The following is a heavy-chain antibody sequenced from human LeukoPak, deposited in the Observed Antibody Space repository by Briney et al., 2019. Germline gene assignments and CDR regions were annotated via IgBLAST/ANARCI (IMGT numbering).Heavy chain of an antibody. J-gene: IGHJ4*02. V-gene: IGHV3-7*01. Sequence: PGGSLRLSCVASRFTFNKYYMSWVRQAPGKGLQWVANINPDGSEKYYVDSVKGRFTISRDNAKNSLYLQMNSLRAEDTAVYYCAKVPPTVTTSAFDYWGRGTLVTVSS. CDR3: AKVPPTVTTSAFDY. CDR2: INPDGSEK. CDR1: RFTFNKYY. D-gene: IGHD4-17*01.